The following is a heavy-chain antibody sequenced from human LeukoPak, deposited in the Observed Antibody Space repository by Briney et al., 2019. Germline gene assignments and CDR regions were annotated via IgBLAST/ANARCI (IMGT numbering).Heavy chain of an antibody. CDR3: AKDPRGYSGYDRVDY. J-gene: IGHJ4*02. CDR1: GLTFSSYA. CDR2: ISYDGSNK. D-gene: IGHD5-12*01. V-gene: IGHV3-30*18. Sequence: GGSLRLSCAASGLTFSSYAMNWVRQAPGKGLEWVAVISYDGSNKYYADSVKGRFTISRDNSKNTLYLQMNSLRAEDTAVYYCAKDPRGYSGYDRVDYWGQGTLVTVSS.